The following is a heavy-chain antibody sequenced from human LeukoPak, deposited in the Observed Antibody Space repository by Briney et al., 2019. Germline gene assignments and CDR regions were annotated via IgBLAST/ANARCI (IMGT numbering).Heavy chain of an antibody. CDR2: IPPTAPAT. Sequence: GESLKLSCKASGYSFANYWIGWVRQMPGKGLEWMGIIPPTAPATRYGQSFQGQVTTSADASITPVYLQRSSLKASDTAIYYCAREYYCSVAYWGQGTLVTVSS. J-gene: IGHJ4*02. D-gene: IGHD3-10*01. CDR3: AREYYCSVAY. V-gene: IGHV5-51*01. CDR1: GYSFANYW.